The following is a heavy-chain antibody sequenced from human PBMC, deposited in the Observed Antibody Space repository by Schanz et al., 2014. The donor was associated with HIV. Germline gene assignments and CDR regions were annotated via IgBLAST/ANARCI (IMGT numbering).Heavy chain of an antibody. V-gene: IGHV1-69*01. Sequence: QVQLVQSGAEVKKPGSSVKVSCKASGGAFSSYAISWVRQAPGQGLEWMGGIMPILGTANYAQKLQGRVTITADESTSTAYMELYSLSSEDTAVYYCARSLGYNNNWHDYWGQGTLVTVSS. CDR1: GGAFSSYA. CDR3: ARSLGYNNNWHDY. CDR2: IMPILGTA. J-gene: IGHJ4*02. D-gene: IGHD6-13*01.